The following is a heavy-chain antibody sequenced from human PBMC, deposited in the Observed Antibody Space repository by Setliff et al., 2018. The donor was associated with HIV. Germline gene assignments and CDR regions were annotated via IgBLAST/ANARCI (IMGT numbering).Heavy chain of an antibody. J-gene: IGHJ3*02. CDR2: FDPEDGET. CDR3: AKGPNFEDAFDI. CDR1: GYTLTELC. D-gene: IGHD2-8*01. V-gene: IGHV1-24*01. Sequence: GASVKVSCKVSGYTLTELCIHWVRQVPGKGLEWMGGFDPEDGETKSTQKFRDRVTFTADESTKTAQMGLSGLTFEDTAVYYCAKGPNFEDAFDIWGQGTVVTVSS.